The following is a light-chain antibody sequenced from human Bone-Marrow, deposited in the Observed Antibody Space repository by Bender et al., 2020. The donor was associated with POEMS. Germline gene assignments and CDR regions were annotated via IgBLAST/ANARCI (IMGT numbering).Light chain of an antibody. CDR3: QAWDRRTVV. V-gene: IGLV3-1*01. J-gene: IGLJ2*01. CDR2: QDS. CDR1: KLGDEN. Sequence: SYELSQPPSVSVSPGQTASVTCSGDKLGDENVSWYQQKPGQSPVLFIYQDSQRPSGIPERFSGSNSGNTATLTISGTQAMDEADYYCQAWDRRTVVFGGGTKLTVL.